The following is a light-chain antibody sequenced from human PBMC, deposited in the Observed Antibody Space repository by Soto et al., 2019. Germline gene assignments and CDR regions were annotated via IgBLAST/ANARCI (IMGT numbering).Light chain of an antibody. CDR2: EGS. J-gene: IGLJ1*01. CDR1: SSDVGSYNL. CDR3: CSYAGSSTL. Sequence: QSALTQPASVSGSPGQSITISCTGTSSDVGSYNLVSWYQQHPDKAPKLMIYEGSKRPSGVSNRFSGSKSGNTASLTISGLQAEDEADYYCCSYAGSSTLFGTGTKLTVL. V-gene: IGLV2-23*01.